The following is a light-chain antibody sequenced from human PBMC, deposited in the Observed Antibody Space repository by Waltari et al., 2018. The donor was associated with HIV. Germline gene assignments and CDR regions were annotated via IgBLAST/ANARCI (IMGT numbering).Light chain of an antibody. CDR1: QNVNFN. J-gene: IGKJ5*01. Sequence: EIVMTQSPATLSVSPGERVTLSCWASQNVNFNLAWYQQKPGQAPRLLIYGAYGRAAGIPARFSGSGSGTDFTLTISSLQSEDFAVYYCQQYENWPPITFGQGTRLEIK. CDR3: QQYENWPPIT. CDR2: GAY. V-gene: IGKV3D-15*01.